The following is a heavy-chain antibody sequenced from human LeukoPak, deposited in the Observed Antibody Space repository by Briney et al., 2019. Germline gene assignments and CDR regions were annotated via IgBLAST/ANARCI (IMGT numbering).Heavy chain of an antibody. CDR2: ISSSGSTI. CDR1: GFSFSSYE. CDR3: LTGGGNFDY. Sequence: GGSLRLSCAASGFSFSSYEMNWVRQAPGKGLEWVSYISSSGSTIYYADSVKGRFTISRDNAKNSLYLQMNSLRAEDTAVYYCLTGGGNFDYWGQGTLVTVST. J-gene: IGHJ4*02. V-gene: IGHV3-48*03. D-gene: IGHD2-15*01.